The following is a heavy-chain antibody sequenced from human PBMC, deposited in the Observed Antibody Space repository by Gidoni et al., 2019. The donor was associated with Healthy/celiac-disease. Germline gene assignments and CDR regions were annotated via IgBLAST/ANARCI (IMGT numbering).Heavy chain of an antibody. CDR2: IWYDGSNK. J-gene: IGHJ6*02. D-gene: IGHD1-20*01. CDR3: ARDWGITGTPGDYYYGMDV. V-gene: IGHV3-33*01. Sequence: QVQLVESGGGVVQPGRSLRLSCAASGFTFSSYGMPWVRQAPGKGLEWVAVIWYDGSNKYYADSVKGRFTISRDNSKNTLYLQMNSLRAEDTAVYYCARDWGITGTPGDYYYGMDVWGQGTTVTVSS. CDR1: GFTFSSYG.